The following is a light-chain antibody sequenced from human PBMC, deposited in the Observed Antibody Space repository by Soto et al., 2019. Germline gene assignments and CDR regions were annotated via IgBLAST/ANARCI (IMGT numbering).Light chain of an antibody. J-gene: IGLJ2*01. CDR3: QTWGTGIQDVV. V-gene: IGLV4-69*01. CDR2: LNSDGSH. Sequence: QLVLTQSPSASASLGASVKLTCTLSSGHSSYAIAWHQQQPEKGPRYLMKLNSDGSHSKGDGIPDRFSGSSSGAERYLTISSLQSEDEADYYCQTWGTGIQDVVFGGGTKFTVL. CDR1: SGHSSYA.